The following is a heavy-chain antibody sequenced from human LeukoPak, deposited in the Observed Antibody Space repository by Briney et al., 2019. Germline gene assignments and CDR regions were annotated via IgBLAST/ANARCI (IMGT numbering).Heavy chain of an antibody. CDR2: ISNNGGYT. Sequence: GGSLRLSCAASGFIFNNYAMSWVRQAPGKGLEWVSAISNNGGYTYYADSVQGRLTISRDNSKSTLCLQMNSLRAEDTAVYYCAKQLGYCSDGSCYFPYWGQGTLVTVSS. CDR1: GFIFNNYA. V-gene: IGHV3-23*01. D-gene: IGHD2-15*01. J-gene: IGHJ4*02. CDR3: AKQLGYCSDGSCYFPY.